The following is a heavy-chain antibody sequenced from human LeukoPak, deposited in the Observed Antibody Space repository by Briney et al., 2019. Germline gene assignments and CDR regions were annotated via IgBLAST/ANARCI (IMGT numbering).Heavy chain of an antibody. J-gene: IGHJ4*02. V-gene: IGHV3-30*03. CDR2: ISYDGSNK. CDR3: AISVEQWLVLGARGY. Sequence: GRSLRLSCAASGFTFSSYGMHWVRQAPGKGLEWVAVISYDGSNKYYADSVKGRFTISRDNSKNTLYLQMNSLRAEDTAVYDSAISVEQWLVLGARGYWGEGTLVTVSS. CDR1: GFTFSSYG. D-gene: IGHD6-19*01.